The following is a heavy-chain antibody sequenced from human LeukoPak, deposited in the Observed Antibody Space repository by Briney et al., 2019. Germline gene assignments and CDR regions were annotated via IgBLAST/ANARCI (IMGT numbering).Heavy chain of an antibody. D-gene: IGHD3-16*01. Sequence: GSSVKVSCKASGGTFSSYTISWVRQAPGQGLEWMGRIIPILGIANYAQKFQGRVTITADKSTSTAYMELSSLRSDDTAVYYCARVPEGLGVLLMNFDYWGQGTLVTVSS. V-gene: IGHV1-69*02. CDR2: IIPILGIA. J-gene: IGHJ4*02. CDR1: GGTFSSYT. CDR3: ARVPEGLGVLLMNFDY.